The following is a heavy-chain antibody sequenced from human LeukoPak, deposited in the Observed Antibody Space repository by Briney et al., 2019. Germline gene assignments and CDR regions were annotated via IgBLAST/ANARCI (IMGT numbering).Heavy chain of an antibody. CDR2: INPSGGST. Sequence: ASVTVSCKASGYTFTSNYMNWVRQAPGQGREWMGIINPSGGSTIYAQKFQGRGIMTRDNTTSTVYMELSSLRYEDTAVYYCARKGYCSSTSCYYYYGMDVWGQGTTVTVSS. CDR3: ARKGYCSSTSCYYYYGMDV. D-gene: IGHD2-2*01. V-gene: IGHV1-46*01. J-gene: IGHJ6*02. CDR1: GYTFTSNY.